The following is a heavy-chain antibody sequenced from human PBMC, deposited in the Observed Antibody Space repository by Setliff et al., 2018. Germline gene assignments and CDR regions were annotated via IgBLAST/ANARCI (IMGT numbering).Heavy chain of an antibody. CDR3: AREGVDRRSSTDYHYYMDV. J-gene: IGHJ6*03. Sequence: SETLSLTCTVSGGSISSYYWSWIRQPPGKGLEWIGYIDYSGSTNYNPSLKSRVTISLDTSKNQFSLQLSSVTAADTAVYFCAREGVDRRSSTDYHYYMDVWGRGTTVTVSS. CDR2: IDYSGST. V-gene: IGHV4-59*01. D-gene: IGHD6-6*01. CDR1: GGSISSYY.